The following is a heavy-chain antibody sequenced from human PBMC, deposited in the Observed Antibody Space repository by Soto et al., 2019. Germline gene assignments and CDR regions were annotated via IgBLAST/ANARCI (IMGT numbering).Heavy chain of an antibody. Sequence: GASVNVSCKASGFTFTSSSVQWVRQARGQRLEWIGWIVVGSGNTNYAQKFQERVTITRDMSTSTAYMELSSLRSEDTAVYYCAAGAVDTAINHYDYMDVWGKGTTVTVSS. D-gene: IGHD5-18*01. CDR2: IVVGSGNT. CDR3: AAGAVDTAINHYDYMDV. J-gene: IGHJ6*03. CDR1: GFTFTSSS. V-gene: IGHV1-58*01.